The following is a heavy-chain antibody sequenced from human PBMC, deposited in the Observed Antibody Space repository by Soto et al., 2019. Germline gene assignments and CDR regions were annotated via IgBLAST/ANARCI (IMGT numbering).Heavy chain of an antibody. CDR2: IYYSGST. V-gene: IGHV4-30-4*01. CDR1: GGTINSGDYF. CDR3: AGFGVGDRDDT. D-gene: IGHD2-8*01. J-gene: IGHJ4*02. Sequence: ASETLSLTCSVSGGTINSGDYFWSWIRQPPGKGLEWIGYIYYSGSTYYNPSLKSRVTISVDTSKNQFSLKLSSVTAADTAVYFCAGFGVGDRDDTWGQGTLVTVSS.